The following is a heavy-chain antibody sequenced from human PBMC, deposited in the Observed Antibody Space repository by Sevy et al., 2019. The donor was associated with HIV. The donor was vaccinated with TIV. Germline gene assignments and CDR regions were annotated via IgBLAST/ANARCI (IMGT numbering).Heavy chain of an antibody. CDR2: ISAYNGNT. D-gene: IGHD6-19*01. V-gene: IGHV1-18*01. CDR1: GYTFTSYG. Sequence: ASVKVSCKASGYTFTSYGISWVRQAPGQGLEWMGWISAYNGNTNYAQKLQGRVTMTTDTSTSTAYMELRSLRSDDTAVYYCARGPYSSGWYGLGRDCYYYGMDVWGQGTTVTVSS. CDR3: ARGPYSSGWYGLGRDCYYYGMDV. J-gene: IGHJ6*02.